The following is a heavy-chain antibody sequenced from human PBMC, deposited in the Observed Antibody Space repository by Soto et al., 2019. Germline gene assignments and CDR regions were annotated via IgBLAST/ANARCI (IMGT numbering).Heavy chain of an antibody. V-gene: IGHV3-7*01. CDR2: IKQDGSEK. CDR1: GFTFSSYW. CDR3: TLVQDRLNILFHI. Sequence: GGSLRLSCAASGFTFSSYWMSWVRQAPGKGLEWVANIKQDGSEKYYVDSVKGRFTISRDNAKNSLYLQMNSLRAEDTAVYYCTLVQDRLNILFHIWGPGTLVTVSS. J-gene: IGHJ4*02. D-gene: IGHD1-1*01.